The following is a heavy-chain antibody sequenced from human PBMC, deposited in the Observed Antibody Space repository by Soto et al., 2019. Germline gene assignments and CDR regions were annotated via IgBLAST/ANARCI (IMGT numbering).Heavy chain of an antibody. Sequence: SLRLSCAASGFTLSRNGMHWVRQAPGKGLEWVAFIWYDGSDKYYADSVKGRFTISRDNSKYTLYLQMNSLRAEDTAVYYCARDRYPNYPPDAFDIWGQGTLVTVSS. J-gene: IGHJ3*02. CDR3: ARDRYPNYPPDAFDI. CDR1: GFTLSRNG. V-gene: IGHV3-33*01. D-gene: IGHD4-4*01. CDR2: IWYDGSDK.